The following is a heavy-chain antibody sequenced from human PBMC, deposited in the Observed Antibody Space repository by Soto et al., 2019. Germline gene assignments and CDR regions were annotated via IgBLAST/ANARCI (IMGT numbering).Heavy chain of an antibody. CDR2: ISSSSSYI. CDR3: ARMPSGWYDY. V-gene: IGHV3-21*01. Sequence: EVQLVESGGGLVKPGGSLRLSCAASGFTFSSYSMNWVRQAPGKGLEWVSSISSSSSYIYYADSVKGRFTISRDNAKKALYLQMNSLRAEDTAVYYCARMPSGWYDYWGQGTLVTVSS. CDR1: GFTFSSYS. D-gene: IGHD6-19*01. J-gene: IGHJ4*02.